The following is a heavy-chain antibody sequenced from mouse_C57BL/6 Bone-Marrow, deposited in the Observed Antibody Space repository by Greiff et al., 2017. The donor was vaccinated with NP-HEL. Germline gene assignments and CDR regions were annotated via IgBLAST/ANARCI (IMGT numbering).Heavy chain of an antibody. CDR2: ISSGGSYT. D-gene: IGHD1-1*01. CDR3: ARHDYGSSWYVDV. CDR1: GFTFSSYG. V-gene: IGHV5-6*01. Sequence: EVHLVESGGDLVKPGGSLKLSCAASGFTFSSYGMSWVRQTPDKRLEWVATISSGGSYTYYPDSVKGRFTISRDNAKTTLYLQMSSLKSEDTAMYYCARHDYGSSWYVDVWGTGTTVTVSS. J-gene: IGHJ1*03.